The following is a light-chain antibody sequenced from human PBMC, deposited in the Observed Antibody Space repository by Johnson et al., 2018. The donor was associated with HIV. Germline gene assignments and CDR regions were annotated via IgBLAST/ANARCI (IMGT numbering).Light chain of an antibody. CDR3: GTWDSSLSASYC. Sequence: QSVLTQPPSVSAAPGQKVTISCSGSSSNIGNNFVSWYQQLPGTAPKLLIYENNKRPSGIPDRFSGSKSGTSATLGITGLQTGDEADYYWGTWDSSLSASYCFGTGTKVAVL. CDR2: ENN. V-gene: IGLV1-51*02. CDR1: SSNIGNNF. J-gene: IGLJ1*01.